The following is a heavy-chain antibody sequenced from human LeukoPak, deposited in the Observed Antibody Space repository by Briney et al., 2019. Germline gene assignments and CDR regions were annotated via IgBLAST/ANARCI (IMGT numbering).Heavy chain of an antibody. CDR1: GFTFSSYA. D-gene: IGHD7-27*01. J-gene: IGHJ3*02. V-gene: IGHV3-30-3*01. CDR3: ARDNPLELGPDAFDI. CDR2: ISYDGSNK. Sequence: QPGGSLRLSCAASGFTFSSYAMHWVRQAPGKGLEWVAVISYDGSNKYYADSVKGRFTISRDNSKNTLYLQMNSLRAEDTAVYYCARDNPLELGPDAFDIWGQGTMVTVSS.